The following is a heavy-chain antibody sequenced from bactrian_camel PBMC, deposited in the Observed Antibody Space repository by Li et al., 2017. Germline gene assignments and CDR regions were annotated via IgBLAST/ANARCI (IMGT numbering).Heavy chain of an antibody. CDR1: GYSVGLYC. V-gene: IGHV3S53*01. Sequence: VQLVESGGGSVQAGGSLRLACVVSGYSVGLYCMAWFRREPGNEREAVATIDRDVSVTYTDSVKGRFTISRDNSKSTVYLQMDNLRFEDTALYYCATSSPSLGLYCSGGYCYDRTRGTQVTVS. J-gene: IGHJ4*01. D-gene: IGHD2*01. CDR2: IDRDVSV.